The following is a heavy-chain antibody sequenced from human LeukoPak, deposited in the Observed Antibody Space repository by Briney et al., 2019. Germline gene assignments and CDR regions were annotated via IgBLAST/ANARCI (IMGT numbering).Heavy chain of an antibody. D-gene: IGHD2-21*02. CDR2: IYYSGST. CDR1: GGSISSHY. J-gene: IGHJ5*02. CDR3: ARAAAIRDSGWSDP. Sequence: SETLSLTCTVSGGSISSHYWSWIRQPPGKGLEWIGYIYYSGSTNYNPSLKSRVTISVDTSKNQFSLKLSSVTAADTAVYYCARAAAIRDSGWSDPWGQGTLVTVSS. V-gene: IGHV4-59*11.